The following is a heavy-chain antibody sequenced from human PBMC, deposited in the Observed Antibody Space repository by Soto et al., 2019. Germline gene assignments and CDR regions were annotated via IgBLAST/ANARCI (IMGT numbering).Heavy chain of an antibody. J-gene: IGHJ6*02. CDR2: IIPIFGTT. CDR3: ARLHSHGTYGMDF. D-gene: IGHD5-18*01. Sequence: GASVKVSCKASGGSFTYTLSWVRQAPGQGLEWMGGIIPIFGTTNYAQKFQGRVTITADESTKTAYMELSTLRSEDTAVYYCARLHSHGTYGMDFWGQGTTVTVSS. CDR1: GGSFTYT. V-gene: IGHV1-69*13.